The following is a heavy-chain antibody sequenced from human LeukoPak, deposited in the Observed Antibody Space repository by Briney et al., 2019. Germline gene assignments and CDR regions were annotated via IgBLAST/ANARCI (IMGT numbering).Heavy chain of an antibody. Sequence: GGSLRLSCAASRFTFSSYGMHWVRQAPGKGLEWVAAISNDGNKKYYADSVKGRFTISRDNPKNTLFLQMNSLRAEDTAVYCCAKEGWDKSYWYGRIDYWGQGTLVTVSS. J-gene: IGHJ4*02. CDR2: ISNDGNKK. V-gene: IGHV3-30*18. D-gene: IGHD2-8*02. CDR3: AKEGWDKSYWYGRIDY. CDR1: RFTFSSYG.